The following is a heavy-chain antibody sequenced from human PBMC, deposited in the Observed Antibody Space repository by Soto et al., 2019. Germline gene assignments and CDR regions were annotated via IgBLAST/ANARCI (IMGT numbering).Heavy chain of an antibody. CDR2: INNRGST. CDR3: ASAYDILTGYYKVSNWFDP. CDR1: GGSFSGYY. Sequence: SETLSLTCAVYGGSFSGYYWSWIRQPPGKGLEWIGEINNRGSTYYNPSLKSPVTISVDTSKNQFSLKLSSVTAADTAVYYCASAYDILTGYYKVSNWFDPWGQGTLVTSPQ. J-gene: IGHJ5*02. V-gene: IGHV4-34*01. D-gene: IGHD3-9*01.